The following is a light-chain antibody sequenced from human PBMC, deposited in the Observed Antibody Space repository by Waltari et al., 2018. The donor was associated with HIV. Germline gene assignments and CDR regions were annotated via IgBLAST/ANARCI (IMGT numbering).Light chain of an antibody. Sequence: EVVLTQSPGTLSLSPGQRATLSCRASQSVSSNYIAWYQQKPGQAPRLLIYGASTRATDIPDRFGGSGSGTDFTLTISGLEPGDFAVYYCQLYSSSITFGQGTRLDIK. V-gene: IGKV3-20*01. CDR3: QLYSSSIT. CDR1: QSVSSNY. J-gene: IGKJ5*01. CDR2: GAS.